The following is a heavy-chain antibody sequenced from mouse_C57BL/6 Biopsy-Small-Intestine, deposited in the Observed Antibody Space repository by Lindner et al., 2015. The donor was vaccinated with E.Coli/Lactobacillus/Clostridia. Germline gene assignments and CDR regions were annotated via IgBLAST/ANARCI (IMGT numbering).Heavy chain of an antibody. Sequence: VKVSCKASGFTFSAHYIHWVRQAPGQGLEWMGWINPNSGDTNHAQTFQGRVTMTRDTSISTAYMELSGLRSDDTAVYFCARVPGGGYHYFDYWGQGTLVTVSS. CDR3: ARVPGGGYHYFDY. J-gene: IGHJ2*01. D-gene: IGHD1-1*02. CDR2: INPNSGDT. CDR1: GFTFSAHY. V-gene: IGHV1-84*02.